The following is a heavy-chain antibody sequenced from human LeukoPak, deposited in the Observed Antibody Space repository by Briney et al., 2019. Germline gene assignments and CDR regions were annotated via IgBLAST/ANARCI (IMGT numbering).Heavy chain of an antibody. CDR3: RKDNQRGGFQH. D-gene: IGHD3-16*01. V-gene: IGHV3-43*02. CDR1: GFSFDDNA. Sequence: QPGGSLRLSCAASGFSFDDNAMYWVRQTPGKGLEWVSLISGDGATTYYADSVKGRFNISRDNSKRSLYLQMNSLRSEDSALYYCRKDNQRGGFQHWGQGTLVIVSS. CDR2: ISGDGATT. J-gene: IGHJ1*01.